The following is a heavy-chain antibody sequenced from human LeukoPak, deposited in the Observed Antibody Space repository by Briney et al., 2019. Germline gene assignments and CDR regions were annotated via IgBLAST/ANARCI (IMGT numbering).Heavy chain of an antibody. CDR3: AKVEWELLGYFDY. D-gene: IGHD1-26*01. CDR2: INDNGDGT. V-gene: IGHV3-23*01. Sequence: PGGSLRLSCAASGFTFSSYAMSWVRQAPGKGLKWVSTINDNGDGTYYADSVKGRFTISRDNSYNTVSLQMNSLRDEDTGVYYCAKVEWELLGYFDYWGQGTLVTVSS. J-gene: IGHJ4*02. CDR1: GFTFSSYA.